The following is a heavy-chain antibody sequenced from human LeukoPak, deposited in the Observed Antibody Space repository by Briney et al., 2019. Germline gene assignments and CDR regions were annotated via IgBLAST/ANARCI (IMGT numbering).Heavy chain of an antibody. D-gene: IGHD6-19*01. CDR2: ISYDGSNK. CDR3: ARSGWMAQNDY. J-gene: IGHJ4*02. Sequence: GGSLRLSCAASGFTFSSYAMHWVRQAPGKGLEWVAVISYDGSNKYYADSVKGRFTISRDNSKNTVYLQMNSLRGEDTAVYYCARSGWMAQNDYWGQGTLVTVSS. CDR1: GFTFSSYA. V-gene: IGHV3-30-3*01.